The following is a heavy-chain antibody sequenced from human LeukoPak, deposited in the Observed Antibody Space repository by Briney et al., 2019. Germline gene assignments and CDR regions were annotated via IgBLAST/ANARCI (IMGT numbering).Heavy chain of an antibody. CDR2: IYYSGST. D-gene: IGHD3-22*01. V-gene: IGHV4-59*01. J-gene: IGHJ4*02. Sequence: SETLSLTCTVSGGSISSYYWSWIRQPPGKGLEWIGYIYYSGSTNYNPSLKSRVTISVDTSKNQFSLKLSSVTAADTAVYYCARFGYYYDSSGYYHVLGFDYWGQGTLVTVSS. CDR1: GGSISSYY. CDR3: ARFGYYYDSSGYYHVLGFDY.